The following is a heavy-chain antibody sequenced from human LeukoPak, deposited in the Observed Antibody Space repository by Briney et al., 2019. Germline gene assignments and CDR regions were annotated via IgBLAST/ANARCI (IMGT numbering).Heavy chain of an antibody. J-gene: IGHJ5*02. CDR3: ARDRPSELNWFDP. CDR1: GFTFSSYW. CDR2: IKQDGSEK. V-gene: IGHV3-7*01. Sequence: GGSLRLSCAASGFTFSSYWMSWVRQAPGKGLEWVANIKQDGSEKYYVDSVKGRFTISRDNAKNSLYLQMNSLRAEDTAVYYCARDRPSELNWFDPWGQGTLVTVSS. D-gene: IGHD1-7*01.